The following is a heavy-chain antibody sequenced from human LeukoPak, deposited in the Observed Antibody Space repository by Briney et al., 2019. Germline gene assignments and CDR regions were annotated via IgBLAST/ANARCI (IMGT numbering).Heavy chain of an antibody. Sequence: GGSLRPSCAASGFTFSSYSMNWVRQAPGKGLEWVSYISTSGNYIYYSDSVKGRFTISRDNAKNSLYLQMHSLRADDTAVYYCARGAYNSGGTLEIWGQGTLVTVSS. CDR3: ARGAYNSGGTLEI. CDR2: ISTSGNYI. D-gene: IGHD3-22*01. J-gene: IGHJ4*02. V-gene: IGHV3-21*01. CDR1: GFTFSSYS.